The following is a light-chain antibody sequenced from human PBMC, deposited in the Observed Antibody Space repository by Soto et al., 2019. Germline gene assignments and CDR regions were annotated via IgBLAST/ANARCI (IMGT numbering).Light chain of an antibody. CDR2: DAS. J-gene: IGKJ1*01. Sequence: EIVLTQSPATLSLSPGERATLSCRASQSISRYLFWYQHKPGQAPRLLIYDASNRASGIPARFSGSGFGTDFTLTINSLEPEDFAVYYCQQRSNWPRTFGQGTKVDIK. CDR1: QSISRY. CDR3: QQRSNWPRT. V-gene: IGKV3-11*01.